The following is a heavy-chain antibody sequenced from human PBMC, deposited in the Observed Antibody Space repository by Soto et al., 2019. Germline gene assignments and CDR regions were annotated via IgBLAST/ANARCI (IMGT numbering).Heavy chain of an antibody. CDR2: ISYDGSNK. Sequence: GGSLRLSCAASGFTFSSYAMHWVRQAPGKGLEWVAVISYDGSNKYYADSVKGRFTISRDNSKNTLYLQMNSLRAEDTAVYYCARLTHDSSGVDYWGQGTLVTVSS. J-gene: IGHJ4*02. CDR1: GFTFSSYA. CDR3: ARLTHDSSGVDY. V-gene: IGHV3-30-3*01. D-gene: IGHD3-22*01.